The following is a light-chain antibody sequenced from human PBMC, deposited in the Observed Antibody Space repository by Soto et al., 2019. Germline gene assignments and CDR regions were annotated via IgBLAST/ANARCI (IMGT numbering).Light chain of an antibody. J-gene: IGLJ3*02. CDR1: SSDVGGYNY. V-gene: IGLV2-14*01. Sequence: QSVLTQPPSASVAPGQRVTISCSGSSSDVGGYNYVSWYQQHPDKAPKLMIYEVINRPSGVSNRFSGSKSGNMASLTISGLQAEDEADYYCTSYTNSGTWVFGGGTKLTVL. CDR2: EVI. CDR3: TSYTNSGTWV.